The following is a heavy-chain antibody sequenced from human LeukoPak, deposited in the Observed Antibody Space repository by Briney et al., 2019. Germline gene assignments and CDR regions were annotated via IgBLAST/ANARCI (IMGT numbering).Heavy chain of an antibody. D-gene: IGHD1-20*01. CDR3: ARDPIPGYNWNLWNDY. Sequence: ASVKVSCKASGGTFSSYAISWVRQAPGQGLEWMGGIIPIFGTANYAQKFQGRVTITADESTSTAYMELSSLRSEDTAVYYCARDPIPGYNWNLWNDYWGQGTLVTVSS. J-gene: IGHJ4*02. CDR2: IIPIFGTA. CDR1: GGTFSSYA. V-gene: IGHV1-69*01.